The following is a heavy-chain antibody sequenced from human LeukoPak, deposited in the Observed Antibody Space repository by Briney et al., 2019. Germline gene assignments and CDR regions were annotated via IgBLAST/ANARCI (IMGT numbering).Heavy chain of an antibody. D-gene: IGHD4/OR15-4a*01. CDR2: VYYTGSI. CDR1: GDSITSGGYY. CDR3: ARRDYAAWFDP. Sequence: SETLSLTCSVSGDSITSGGYYWAWLRQPPGKGLEWIGSVYYTGSIKYNPSLKGRVSISRDMSKNQFSLNVNSVAATDTAVYYRARRDYAAWFDPWGQGTLVTVSS. V-gene: IGHV4-39*07. J-gene: IGHJ5*02.